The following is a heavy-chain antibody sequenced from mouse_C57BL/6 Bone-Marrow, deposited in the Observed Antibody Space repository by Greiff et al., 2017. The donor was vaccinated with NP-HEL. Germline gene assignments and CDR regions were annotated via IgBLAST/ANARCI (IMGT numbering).Heavy chain of an antibody. Sequence: VKLQQPGAELVKPGASVKLSCKASGYTFTSYWMHWVKQRPGQGLEWIGMIHPNSGSTNYNEKFKSKATLTVDKSSSTAYMQLSSLTSEDSAVYYCARDYYGIYFDVWGTGTTVTVSS. CDR1: GYTFTSYW. J-gene: IGHJ1*03. CDR3: ARDYYGIYFDV. CDR2: IHPNSGST. V-gene: IGHV1-64*01. D-gene: IGHD1-1*01.